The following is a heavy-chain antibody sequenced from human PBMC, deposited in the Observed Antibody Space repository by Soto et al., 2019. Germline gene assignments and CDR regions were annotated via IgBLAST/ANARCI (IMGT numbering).Heavy chain of an antibody. CDR1: GGTFSSYA. Sequence: SVKVSCKASGGTFSSYAISWVRQAPGQGLEWMGGIIPIFGTANYAQKFQGRVTITADESTSTAYMELSSLRSEVTAVYYCARDYYDSSGYPPNHYGAFEIWGQGTMVTVSS. V-gene: IGHV1-69*13. J-gene: IGHJ3*02. D-gene: IGHD3-22*01. CDR3: ARDYYDSSGYPPNHYGAFEI. CDR2: IIPIFGTA.